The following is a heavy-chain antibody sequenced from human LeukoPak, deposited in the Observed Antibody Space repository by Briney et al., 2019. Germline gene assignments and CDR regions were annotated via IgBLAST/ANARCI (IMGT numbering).Heavy chain of an antibody. Sequence: GGSLRLSCAASGFTFSSYSMNWVRQAPGKGLEWVSYISSSSSTIYYADSVKGRFTISRDNAKNSLYLQMNSLRAEDTAVYYCGRVRRGGRFFDIGGKGIVVTVFS. CDR2: ISSSSSTI. CDR1: GFTFSSYS. CDR3: GRVRRGGRFFDI. J-gene: IGHJ3*02. V-gene: IGHV3-48*04. D-gene: IGHD3-10*01.